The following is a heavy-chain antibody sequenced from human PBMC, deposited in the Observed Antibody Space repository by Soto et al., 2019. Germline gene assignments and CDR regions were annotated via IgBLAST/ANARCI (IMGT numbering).Heavy chain of an antibody. CDR3: ARGGYSGYDSAFYYFDY. J-gene: IGHJ4*02. V-gene: IGHV1-69*13. CDR1: GGTFSSYA. Sequence: SVKVSCKASGGTFSSYAISWVRQAPGQGLEWMGGIIPIFGTANYAQKFQGRVTITADESTSTAYMELSSLRSEDTAVYYCARGGYSGYDSAFYYFDYWGQGTLVTAPQ. D-gene: IGHD5-12*01. CDR2: IIPIFGTA.